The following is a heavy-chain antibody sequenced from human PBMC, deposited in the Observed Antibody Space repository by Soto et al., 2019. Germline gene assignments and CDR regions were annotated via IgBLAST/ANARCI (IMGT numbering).Heavy chain of an antibody. Sequence: QVQLVESGGDLVEPGGSLRLSCAASDFTFSDYYMSWVRQAPGKGLEWVSYMSGGGSTIYYADSVKGRFAISRDNSKKSLYLEMNSLRGDDTAVYYCARTRKACHYCGAYFDYWGHGTLVTVSS. CDR1: DFTFSDYY. CDR2: MSGGGSTI. V-gene: IGHV3-11*01. J-gene: IGHJ4*01. CDR3: ARTRKACHYCGAYFDY. D-gene: IGHD2-21*01.